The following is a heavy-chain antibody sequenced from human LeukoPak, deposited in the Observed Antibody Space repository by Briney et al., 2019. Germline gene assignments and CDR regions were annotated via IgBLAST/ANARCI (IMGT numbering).Heavy chain of an antibody. J-gene: IGHJ6*03. V-gene: IGHV3-23*01. CDR1: GFTFRSFA. D-gene: IGHD2-2*01. CDR3: ARDGSWGDYQFYFYMDV. Sequence: GGYLRLYCEASGFTFRSFAMSWVRQAPGKGLEWLSGISASGHYIYNADSVKGRFTISRDNSKNTLYIEINSLRAEDTAVYYCARDGSWGDYQFYFYMDVWGKGTTVTVSS. CDR2: ISASGHYI.